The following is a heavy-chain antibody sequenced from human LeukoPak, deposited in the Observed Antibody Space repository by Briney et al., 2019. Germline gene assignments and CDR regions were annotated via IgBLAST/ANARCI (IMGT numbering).Heavy chain of an antibody. D-gene: IGHD3-9*01. V-gene: IGHV3-7*01. CDR2: IKQDGSEK. Sequence: PGGSMRLSCAASGFTFSSYWMNWVRQAPGKGMEWVANIKQDGSEKYYADSVKGRFTISRDNAKNSLYLQMNSLRAEDTAVYYCANLDWPTRRTFDFWGQGTMVTVSS. J-gene: IGHJ3*01. CDR1: GFTFSSYW. CDR3: ANLDWPTRRTFDF.